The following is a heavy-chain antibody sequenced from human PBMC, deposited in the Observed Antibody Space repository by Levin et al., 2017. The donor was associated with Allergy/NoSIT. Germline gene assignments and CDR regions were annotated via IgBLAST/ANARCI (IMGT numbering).Heavy chain of an antibody. CDR3: ASGKPYIAYSSSWQRGAFDI. J-gene: IGHJ3*02. D-gene: IGHD6-13*01. V-gene: IGHV4-4*02. Sequence: PSETLSLTCAVSGGSISSSNWWSWVRQPPGKGLEWIGEIYHSGSTNYNPSLKSRVTISVDKSKNQFSLKLSSVTAADTAVYYCASGKPYIAYSSSWQRGAFDIWGQGTMVTVSS. CDR1: GGSISSSNW. CDR2: IYHSGST.